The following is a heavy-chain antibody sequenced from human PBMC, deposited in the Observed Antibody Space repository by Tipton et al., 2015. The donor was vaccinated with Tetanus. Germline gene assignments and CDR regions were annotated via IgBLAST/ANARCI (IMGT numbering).Heavy chain of an antibody. CDR2: IYTSGST. J-gene: IGHJ2*01. Sequence: TLSLTCTVSGGSISSYYWSWIRQPAGKGLEWIGRIYTSGSTNYNPSLKSRVTMSVDTSKNQFSLKLSSVTAADTAVYYCARDRWELSRWYFDLWGRGTLVTVSS. V-gene: IGHV4-4*07. CDR1: GGSISSYY. D-gene: IGHD1-26*01. CDR3: ARDRWELSRWYFDL.